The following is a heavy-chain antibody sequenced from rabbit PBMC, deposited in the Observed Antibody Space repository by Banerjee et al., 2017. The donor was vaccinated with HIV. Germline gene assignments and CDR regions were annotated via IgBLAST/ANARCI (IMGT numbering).Heavy chain of an antibody. Sequence: QEQLVESGGGLVQPGESLKLFCNASGFDFSSYYRMCWVRQAPGRGLELIACIYTTSGSTWYASWVNGRFTISKTSSTTVDLKMTSLTAADTATYFCARDKGGYAGYGYAYLWGPGTLVTVS. CDR2: IYTTSGST. CDR3: ARDKGGYAGYGYAYL. D-gene: IGHD6-1*01. CDR1: GFDFSSYYR. V-gene: IGHV1S43*01. J-gene: IGHJ4*01.